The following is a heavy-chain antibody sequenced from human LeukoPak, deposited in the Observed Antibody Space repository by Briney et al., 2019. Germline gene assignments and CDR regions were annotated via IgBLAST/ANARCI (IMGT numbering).Heavy chain of an antibody. D-gene: IGHD3-10*01. CDR1: GGTFSSYA. CDR3: ARSPGTGYYYYYMYV. Sequence: GASVKVSCKASGGTFSSYAISWVRQAPGQGLEWMGRIIPIFGTANYAQKFQGRVTITTDESTSTAYMELSSLRSEDTAVYYCARSPGTGYYYYYMYVWGKGTTVTVSS. J-gene: IGHJ6*03. CDR2: IIPIFGTA. V-gene: IGHV1-69*05.